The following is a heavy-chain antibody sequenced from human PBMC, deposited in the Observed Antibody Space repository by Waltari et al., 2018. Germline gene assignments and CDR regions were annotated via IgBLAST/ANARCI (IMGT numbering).Heavy chain of an antibody. CDR2: IKQDGSEK. V-gene: IGHV3-7*01. CDR1: GFTFSSYW. Sequence: EVQLVESGGGLVQPGGSLRLSCAASGFTFSSYWMSWVRQAPGKGLEWVANIKQDGSEKYYVDSVKCRFTIARDNAKNSLYLKMNSLRAEDTAVYYCARGGYYDFWSGYPDFDYWGQGTLVTVSS. D-gene: IGHD3-3*01. J-gene: IGHJ4*02. CDR3: ARGGYYDFWSGYPDFDY.